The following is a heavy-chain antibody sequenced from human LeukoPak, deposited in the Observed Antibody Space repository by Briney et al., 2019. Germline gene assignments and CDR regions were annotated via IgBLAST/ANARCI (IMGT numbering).Heavy chain of an antibody. V-gene: IGHV3-53*01. Sequence: GGSLRLSCAASGFTVSSNYMSWVRQAPGKGLEWVSVIYSGGSTYYADSVKGRFTISRDNSKNTLYLQMNSLRAEDTAVYYCARGQWELLYAFDIWGQGTMVTVSS. CDR3: ARGQWELLYAFDI. CDR2: IYSGGST. CDR1: GFTVSSNY. J-gene: IGHJ3*02. D-gene: IGHD1-26*01.